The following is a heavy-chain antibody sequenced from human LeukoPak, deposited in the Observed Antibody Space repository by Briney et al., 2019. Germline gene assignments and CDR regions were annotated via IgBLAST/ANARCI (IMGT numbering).Heavy chain of an antibody. V-gene: IGHV4-59*01. D-gene: IGHD1-26*01. CDR1: GGSFSSYY. CDR3: ASYGGTSRAFDY. J-gene: IGHJ4*02. CDR2: IYYTGST. Sequence: SETLSLTCTVSGGSFSSYYWSWLRQPPGKGLEGIGYIYYTGSTYYNPSLKSRVTISVDTSKNQFSLELSSLTAADTAVYYCASYGGTSRAFDYWGQGTLVTVSS.